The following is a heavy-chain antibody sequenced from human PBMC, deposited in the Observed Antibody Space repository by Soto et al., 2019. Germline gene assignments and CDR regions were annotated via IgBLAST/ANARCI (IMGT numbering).Heavy chain of an antibody. V-gene: IGHV3-72*01. CDR3: AIIGGGSVGSSGMDV. Sequence: EVQLVESGGGLVQPGGSLRLSCAASGLIFSDYHMDWVRQAPGKGLEWVGRIRRKANSYTTEYAASVKGRFTSSRDDSKNSLYLKMNTLKSEDMTVYYCAIIGGGSVGSSGMDVWGQGTTVTVSS. J-gene: IGHJ6*02. CDR2: IRRKANSYTT. D-gene: IGHD6-19*01. CDR1: GLIFSDYH.